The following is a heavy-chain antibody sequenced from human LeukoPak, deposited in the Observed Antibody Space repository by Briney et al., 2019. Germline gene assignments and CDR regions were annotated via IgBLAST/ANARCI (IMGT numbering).Heavy chain of an antibody. D-gene: IGHD3-3*01. Sequence: PGGSLRLSCVASGFTFGDYGMSWVRQAPGKGLEWISYISYTSGTIYNADSVKGRFSISRDNAKTSLYLQMNSLRAEDTAVYYCARDGRLGLRFLEWLQIYYFDYWGQGTLVTVSS. V-gene: IGHV3-48*01. CDR3: ARDGRLGLRFLEWLQIYYFDY. CDR1: GFTFGDYG. CDR2: ISYTSGTI. J-gene: IGHJ4*02.